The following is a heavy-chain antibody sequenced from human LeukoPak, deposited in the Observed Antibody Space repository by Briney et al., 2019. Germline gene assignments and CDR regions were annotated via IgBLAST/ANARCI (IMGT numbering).Heavy chain of an antibody. V-gene: IGHV4-4*02. CDR2: IYHSGST. J-gene: IGHJ4*02. CDR3: ARESMVRGVIKGKIDY. CDR1: GGSISSSNW. Sequence: SETLSLTCAVSGGSISSSNWWSWVRQPPGKGLEWIGEIYHSGSTNYNPSLKSRVTIPVDKSKNQFSLKLSSVTAADTAVYYCARESMVRGVIKGKIDYWGQGTLVTVSS. D-gene: IGHD3-10*01.